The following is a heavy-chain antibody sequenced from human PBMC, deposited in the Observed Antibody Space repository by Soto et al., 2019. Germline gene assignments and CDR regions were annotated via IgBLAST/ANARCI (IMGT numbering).Heavy chain of an antibody. V-gene: IGHV3-23*01. CDR2: IDDSGAGT. CDR3: AKRLGGAAYRYFDF. J-gene: IGHJ2*01. Sequence: GGSLGLSCAVSGFTFSSYAMSWVRRAPGRGLEWVATIDDSGAGTYYADSVKARFTISRDNPKNTLYLQMNSLRVEDTAIYYCAKRLGGAAYRYFDFWGRGTLVTVSS. CDR1: GFTFSSYA. D-gene: IGHD3-16*01.